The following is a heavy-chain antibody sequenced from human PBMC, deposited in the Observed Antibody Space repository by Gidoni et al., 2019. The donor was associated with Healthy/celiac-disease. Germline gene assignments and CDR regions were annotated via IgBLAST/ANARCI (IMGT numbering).Heavy chain of an antibody. CDR1: GFTFSTYA. Sequence: EVQLLESGGGLVQPGGSLRLSCAASGFTFSTYAVSWVRQAPGKGLEWVSAISASGGSTYYADSVKGRFTTSRDNSKNTLYLQMNSLRAEDTAVYYCAKNPPDSSGYFPFDYWGQGTLVTVSS. CDR3: AKNPPDSSGYFPFDY. D-gene: IGHD3-22*01. J-gene: IGHJ4*02. V-gene: IGHV3-23*01. CDR2: ISASGGST.